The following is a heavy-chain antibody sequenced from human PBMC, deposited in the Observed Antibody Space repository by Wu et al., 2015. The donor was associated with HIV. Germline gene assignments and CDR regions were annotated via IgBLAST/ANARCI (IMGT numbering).Heavy chain of an antibody. V-gene: IGHV1-69*05. Sequence: QVQLVQFGAEVKKPGSSVTVICKASGDGFRGYAISWVRQAPGQGLEWMGGINPLFQTTKHAQKFQGRLRITTDESKTTAYLELNSLKSEDTAVYYCARNTDSVATSLYSLGVWGPGTTVIVSS. J-gene: IGHJ6*02. CDR2: INPLFQTT. D-gene: IGHD6-19*01. CDR3: ARNTDSVATSLYSLGV. CDR1: GDGFRGYA.